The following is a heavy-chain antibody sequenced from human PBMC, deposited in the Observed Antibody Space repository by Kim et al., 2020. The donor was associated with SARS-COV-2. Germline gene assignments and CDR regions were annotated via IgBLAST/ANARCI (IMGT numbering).Heavy chain of an antibody. Sequence: RRVTISVDTSKNQFSLKLSSVTAADTAVYYCARGLQSPSITIFGVVQFDPWGQGTLVTVSS. J-gene: IGHJ5*02. V-gene: IGHV4-34*01. CDR3: ARGLQSPSITIFGVVQFDP. D-gene: IGHD3-3*01.